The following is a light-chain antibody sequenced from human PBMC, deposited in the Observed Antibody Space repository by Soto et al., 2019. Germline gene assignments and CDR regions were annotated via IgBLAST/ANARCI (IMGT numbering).Light chain of an antibody. J-gene: IGKJ4*01. CDR1: QSVRNY. V-gene: IGKV3-11*01. Sequence: EIVLTQSPATLSLSPRERATLSCRASQSVRNYLAWYQQKPGQAPRLLIFDASNRATGIPARFSGSGSGTDFTLTVSSLEPEDFAVYYCQQRGNWPSLTFGGGTKVEIK. CDR2: DAS. CDR3: QQRGNWPSLT.